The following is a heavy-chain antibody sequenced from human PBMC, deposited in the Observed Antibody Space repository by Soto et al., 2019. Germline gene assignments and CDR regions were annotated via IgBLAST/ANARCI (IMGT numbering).Heavy chain of an antibody. CDR1: GFTFSSYA. CDR2: ISGSGGST. Sequence: PGGSLRLSCAASGFTFSSYAMSWVRQAPGKGLEWVSAISGSGGSTYYADSVKGRFTISRDNSKDTLYLQMNSLRAEDTAVYYCAKDPARGSYSSYFDYWGQGTLVTVSS. J-gene: IGHJ4*02. V-gene: IGHV3-23*01. D-gene: IGHD1-26*01. CDR3: AKDPARGSYSSYFDY.